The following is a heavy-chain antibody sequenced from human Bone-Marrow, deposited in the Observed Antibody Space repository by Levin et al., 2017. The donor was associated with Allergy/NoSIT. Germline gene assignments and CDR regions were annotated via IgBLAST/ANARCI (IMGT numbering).Heavy chain of an antibody. CDR3: ARDLIGHDNSHRWKIFDY. CDR1: GFTFSSYA. V-gene: IGHV3-48*01. D-gene: IGHD3-22*01. J-gene: IGHJ4*02. Sequence: EASVKVSCVASGFTFSSYAMNWVRQAPGKGLEWVSYISERTPTTHYADSVKGRFTILRDNAKNSLFLQMNSLRAEDTAVYYCARDLIGHDNSHRWKIFDYWGQGALVTVSS. CDR2: ISERTPTT.